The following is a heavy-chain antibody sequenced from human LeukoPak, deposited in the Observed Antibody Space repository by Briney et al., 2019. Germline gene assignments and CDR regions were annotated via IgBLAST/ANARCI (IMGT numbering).Heavy chain of an antibody. CDR3: ARVARSGGNFDY. CDR1: GYRFTSYW. D-gene: IGHD2-15*01. J-gene: IGHJ4*02. CDR2: IYPGDSDT. Sequence: GGALQISCKGSGYRFTSYWIGWVRQMPGKGLEGMGIIYPGDSDTRYSPSFRGQVTISADKSISTAYLQWSSLKASDTAMYYCARVARSGGNFDYWGQGTLVTVSS. V-gene: IGHV5-51*01.